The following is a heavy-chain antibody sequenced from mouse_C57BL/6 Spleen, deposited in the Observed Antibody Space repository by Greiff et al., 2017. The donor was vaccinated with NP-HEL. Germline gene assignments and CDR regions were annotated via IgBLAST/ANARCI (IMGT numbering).Heavy chain of an antibody. CDR3: ARRRYYGSSYDYAMDY. CDR2: INPYNGGT. J-gene: IGHJ4*01. V-gene: IGHV1-19*01. D-gene: IGHD1-1*01. CDR1: GYTFTDYY. Sequence: EVKLQQSGPVLVKPGASVKMSCKASGYTFTDYYMNWVKQSHGKSLEWIGVINPYNGGTSYNQKFKGKATLTVDKSSSTAYMELNSLTSEDSAVYYCARRRYYGSSYDYAMDYWGQGTSVTVSS.